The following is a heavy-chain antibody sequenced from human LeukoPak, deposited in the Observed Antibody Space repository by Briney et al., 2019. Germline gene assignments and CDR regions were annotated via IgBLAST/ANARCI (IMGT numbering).Heavy chain of an antibody. CDR2: INSDGSSI. J-gene: IGHJ4*02. CDR3: ARGGQYSYGYNDY. Sequence: GGSLRLSCAASGFTFSSYWMHWVRQAPGKGLVWVSRINSDGSSISYADSVKGRFTISRDNAKNTLYLQMNSLRAEDTAVYYCARGGQYSYGYNDYWGQGTLVTVSS. D-gene: IGHD5-18*01. CDR1: GFTFSSYW. V-gene: IGHV3-74*01.